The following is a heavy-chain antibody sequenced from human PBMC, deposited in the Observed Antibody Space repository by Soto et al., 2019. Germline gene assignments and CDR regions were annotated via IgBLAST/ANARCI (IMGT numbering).Heavy chain of an antibody. D-gene: IGHD3-10*01. CDR3: ARGLRVRGVIRGKYFDY. CDR1: GGSISSSNW. V-gene: IGHV4-4*02. J-gene: IGHJ4*02. Sequence: SETLSLTCAVSGGSISSSNWWSWVRQPPGKGMEWIGEIYHSGSTNYNPSLKSRVTISVDKSKNQFSLKLSSVTAADTAVYYCARGLRVRGVIRGKYFDYWGQGTRVTVS. CDR2: IYHSGST.